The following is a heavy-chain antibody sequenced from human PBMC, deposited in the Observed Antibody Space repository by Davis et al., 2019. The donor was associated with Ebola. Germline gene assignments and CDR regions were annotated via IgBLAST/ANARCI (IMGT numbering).Heavy chain of an antibody. CDR3: AKDMGYCSGGSCYPKNAFDI. D-gene: IGHD2-15*01. J-gene: IGHJ3*02. V-gene: IGHV3-9*01. CDR2: ISWNSGSI. CDR1: GFTFDDYA. Sequence: SLKISCAASGFTFDDYAMHWVRQAPGKGLEWVSGISWNSGSIGYADSVKGRFTISRDNAKNSLYLQMNSLRAEDTALYYCAKDMGYCSGGSCYPKNAFDIWGQGTMVTVSS.